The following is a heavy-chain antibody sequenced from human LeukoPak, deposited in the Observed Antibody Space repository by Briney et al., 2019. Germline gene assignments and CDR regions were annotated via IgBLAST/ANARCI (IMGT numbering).Heavy chain of an antibody. D-gene: IGHD6-25*01. Sequence: GGSLRLSCAASGSTFSGYAMRWVRQAPGKGLEWVSGISGSGGSTYYADSVKGRFTISRDNSKNTLYLQMNSLRAEDTAAYYCAKGAASEYYFDSWGQGTLVTVSS. CDR2: ISGSGGST. CDR1: GSTFSGYA. V-gene: IGHV3-23*01. CDR3: AKGAASEYYFDS. J-gene: IGHJ4*02.